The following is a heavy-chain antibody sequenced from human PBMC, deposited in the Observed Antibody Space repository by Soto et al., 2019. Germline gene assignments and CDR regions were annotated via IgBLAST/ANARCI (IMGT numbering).Heavy chain of an antibody. D-gene: IGHD4-4*01. CDR1: GADINTYS. CDR3: ARQGIGARKYHYRNLDV. V-gene: IGHV4-4*07. Sequence: SETLSLTCSVSGADINTYSWTWIRQPAGKGLEWIGRIYTSASINYNPSLKGRVTLSVDTSTNQVSLRLASVTAADTAIYYCARQGIGARKYHYRNLDVWGQGTPVTVSS. CDR2: IYTSASI. J-gene: IGHJ6*02.